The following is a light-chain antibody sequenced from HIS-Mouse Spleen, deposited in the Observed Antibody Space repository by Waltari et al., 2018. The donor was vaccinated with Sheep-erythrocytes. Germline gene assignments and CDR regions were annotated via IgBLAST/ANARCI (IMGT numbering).Light chain of an antibody. V-gene: IGLV2-11*01. CDR1: SRDVRGFTY. J-gene: IGLJ1*01. Sequence: QSALTQPRSVSGSPGQAVTIPCTGTSRDVRGFTYVSWYQQHPGKAPKLMIYDVSKRPSGVPDRFSGSKSGNTASLTISGLQAEDEADYYCCSYAGSYNHVFATGTKVTVL. CDR2: DVS. CDR3: CSYAGSYNHV.